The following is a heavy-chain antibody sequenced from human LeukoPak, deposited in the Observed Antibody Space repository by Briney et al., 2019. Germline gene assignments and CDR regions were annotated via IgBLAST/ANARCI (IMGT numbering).Heavy chain of an antibody. CDR1: GFTFSSYA. J-gene: IGHJ4*02. V-gene: IGHV3-23*01. D-gene: IGHD2-2*02. Sequence: GGSLRLSCAASGFTFSSYAMTWVRQAPGKGLEWVSAISGSGNSTYYADSVKGRFTISRDNSKNTPYLQINSLRAEDTAVYYCAKVQTPYCSSTSCYNFDYWGQGTLVTVSS. CDR3: AKVQTPYCSSTSCYNFDY. CDR2: ISGSGNST.